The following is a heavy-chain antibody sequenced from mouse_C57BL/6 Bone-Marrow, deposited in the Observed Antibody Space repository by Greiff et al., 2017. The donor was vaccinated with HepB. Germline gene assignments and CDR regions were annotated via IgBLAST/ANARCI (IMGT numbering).Heavy chain of an antibody. Sequence: QVQLQQPGAELVRPGTSVKLSCKASGYTFTSYWMHWVKQRPGQGLEWIGVIDPSDSYTNYNQKFKGKATLTVDTSSSTAYMQLRSLTSEDSAVYYCASLGGSFFAYWGQGTLVTVSA. J-gene: IGHJ3*01. V-gene: IGHV1-59*01. CDR2: IDPSDSYT. D-gene: IGHD1-1*01. CDR1: GYTFTSYW. CDR3: ASLGGSFFAY.